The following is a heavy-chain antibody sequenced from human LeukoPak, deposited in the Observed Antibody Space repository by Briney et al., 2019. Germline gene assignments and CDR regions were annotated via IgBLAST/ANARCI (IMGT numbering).Heavy chain of an antibody. CDR1: GFTFSTYG. J-gene: IGHJ4*02. CDR3: AKERLGATTPNPDY. CDR2: ISSDGSDK. Sequence: PGGSLRLSCAASGFTFSTYGMHWVRQAPGKGLKWVAVISSDGSDKYYTDSVKGRFTISRDNSKNTLYLQMSSLRADDTALYYCAKERLGATTPNPDYWGQGTLVTVSS. V-gene: IGHV3-30*18. D-gene: IGHD1-26*01.